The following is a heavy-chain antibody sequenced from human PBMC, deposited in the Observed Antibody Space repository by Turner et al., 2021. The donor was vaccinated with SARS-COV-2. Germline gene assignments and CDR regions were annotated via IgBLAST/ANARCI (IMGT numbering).Heavy chain of an antibody. D-gene: IGHD1-20*01. J-gene: IGHJ4*02. Sequence: QVQLVESGGGGVQPGSSLRLSCDASGFIFSHSSMHWVRQVPGKGLEWVAIISFEGRTEYYADTVKVRFTISRDNSKITLYLQMNSLRAEDTAVYYCARSRGYNDCWGQGTLVTVSS. CDR3: ARSRGYNDC. CDR1: GFIFSHSS. CDR2: ISFEGRTE. V-gene: IGHV3-30*03.